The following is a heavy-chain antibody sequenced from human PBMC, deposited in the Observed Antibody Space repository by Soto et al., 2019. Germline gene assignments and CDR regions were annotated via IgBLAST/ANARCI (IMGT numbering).Heavy chain of an antibody. Sequence: QVQLQESGPGLVKPSETLSLTCTVSGGSISSYYWSWIRQPPGKGLEWIGYIYYSGSTNYNPSLKSRATISVDTFKNQFSLKLSSVTAADTAVYYCARRDRYSSHFDYWGQGTLVTVSS. D-gene: IGHD6-19*01. J-gene: IGHJ4*02. CDR3: ARRDRYSSHFDY. CDR2: IYYSGST. V-gene: IGHV4-59*08. CDR1: GGSISSYY.